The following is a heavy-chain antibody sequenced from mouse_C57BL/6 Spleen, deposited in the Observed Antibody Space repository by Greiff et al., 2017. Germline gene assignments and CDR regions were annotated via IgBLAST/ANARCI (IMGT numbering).Heavy chain of an antibody. V-gene: IGHV1-59*01. J-gene: IGHJ3*01. Sequence: QVQLKQPGAELVRPGTSVKLSCKASGYTFTSYWLHWVKQRPGQGLEWIGVIAPSDSYTNYNQKFNGKATLTVDTSSSTAYMQLSSLTSEDSAVYYCAREGDYAYWGQGTLVTVSA. D-gene: IGHD2-4*01. CDR2: IAPSDSYT. CDR1: GYTFTSYW. CDR3: AREGDYAY.